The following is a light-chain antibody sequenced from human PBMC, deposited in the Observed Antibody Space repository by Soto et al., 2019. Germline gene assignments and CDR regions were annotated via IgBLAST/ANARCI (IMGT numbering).Light chain of an antibody. V-gene: IGKV3-15*01. J-gene: IGKJ2*01. CDR2: GAS. Sequence: EIVMTQSPATLSVSPGERATLSCRASQSVRNNLAWYQQKPGQTPRLLIYGASTRAAGIPARFSGSGSGTEFTLTISSLQSEDFAIYYCQQYDYWPTFGQGTKLEIK. CDR3: QQYDYWPT. CDR1: QSVRNN.